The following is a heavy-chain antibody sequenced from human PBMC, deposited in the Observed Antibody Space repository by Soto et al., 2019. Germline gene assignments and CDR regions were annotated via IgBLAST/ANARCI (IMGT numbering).Heavy chain of an antibody. V-gene: IGHV1-8*01. D-gene: IGHD6-19*01. J-gene: IGHJ4*02. Sequence: QVQLVQSGAEVREPGASVKVSCKASGYSFTSLDINWVRQTAGQGLEWMGWMQPSTGRTGYAQKFQGTVTMTRDTSISTAYIGLTTLTSDDTAFYYCARGVSAGLDYWGQGTLVTVSS. CDR2: MQPSTGRT. CDR3: ARGVSAGLDY. CDR1: GYSFTSLD.